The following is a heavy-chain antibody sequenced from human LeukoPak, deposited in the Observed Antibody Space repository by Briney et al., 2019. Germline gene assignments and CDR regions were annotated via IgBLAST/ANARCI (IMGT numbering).Heavy chain of an antibody. CDR2: IYYSGST. CDR1: GGSINSSSFY. Sequence: SETLSLTCTVSGGSINSSSFYWGWIRQPPGKGLEWIGTIYYSGSTNYNPSLKSRVTISVDTSKNQFSLKLSSVTAADTAVYYCARSSMVRGEFDYWGQGTLVTVSS. V-gene: IGHV4-39*07. CDR3: ARSSMVRGEFDY. D-gene: IGHD3-10*01. J-gene: IGHJ4*02.